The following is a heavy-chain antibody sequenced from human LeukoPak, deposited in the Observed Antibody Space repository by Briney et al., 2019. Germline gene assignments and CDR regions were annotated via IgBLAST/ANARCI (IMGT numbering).Heavy chain of an antibody. CDR2: IYYSGST. CDR3: ARGHLFGRLFDY. V-gene: IGHV4-31*03. Sequence: SETLSLTCTVSGGSISSGGYYWSWIRQHPGKGLEWIGYIYYSGSTYYNPSLKSRVTISVDTSKNQFSLKLSSVTAADTAVYYCARGHLFGRLFDYWGQGTLVTVSS. CDR1: GGSISSGGYY. J-gene: IGHJ4*02. D-gene: IGHD3-10*02.